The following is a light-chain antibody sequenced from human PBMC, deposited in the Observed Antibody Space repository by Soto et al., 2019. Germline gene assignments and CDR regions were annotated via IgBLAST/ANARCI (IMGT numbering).Light chain of an antibody. V-gene: IGKV3-20*01. CDR2: GAS. J-gene: IGKJ2*01. CDR1: QSVSSSY. CDR3: QQYGSSPDT. Sequence: EIVLTQSPGTLSLSPGERATLSCRASQSVSSSYLAWYQQKPGQAPRLLIYGASSRATAIPDRFSGSGSGTNFTLTISRLEPEEFAVYYCQQYGSSPDTFGQGTKLEIK.